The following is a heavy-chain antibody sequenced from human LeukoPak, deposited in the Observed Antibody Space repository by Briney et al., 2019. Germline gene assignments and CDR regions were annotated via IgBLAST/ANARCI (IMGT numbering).Heavy chain of an antibody. CDR3: AAMAVNWFDP. CDR2: ILYSDIT. D-gene: IGHD5-18*01. J-gene: IGHJ5*02. V-gene: IGHV4-61*01. Sequence: SETLSLTCTVSGGSVGSGSYYWSWIRQSPGKGLEWIGYILYSDITNYNPSLKSRVTMSVDTSKNQFSLRLTSVTAADAAVYYCAAMAVNWFDPWGQGTLVIVSS. CDR1: GGSVGSGSYY.